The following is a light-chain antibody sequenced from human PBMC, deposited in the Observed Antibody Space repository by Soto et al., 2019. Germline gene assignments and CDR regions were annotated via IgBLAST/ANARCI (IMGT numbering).Light chain of an antibody. CDR1: SSDVGRYNY. CDR3: SSFEASNNLL. J-gene: IGLJ2*01. V-gene: IGLV2-11*01. Sequence: QSALTQPRSVSGSPGQSVTISCTGTSSDVGRYNYVSWYQQHPGKAPKLIIYDVTKRPSGVPDRFSGSKSGNTASLTISGLQAEDEADYYCSSFEASNNLLFGGGTKLTVL. CDR2: DVT.